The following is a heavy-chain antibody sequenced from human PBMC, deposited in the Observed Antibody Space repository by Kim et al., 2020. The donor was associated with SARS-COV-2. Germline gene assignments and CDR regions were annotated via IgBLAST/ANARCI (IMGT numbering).Heavy chain of an antibody. CDR1: GYTFTSYA. J-gene: IGHJ4*02. CDR3: ASGRGGSYRVGY. D-gene: IGHD1-26*01. V-gene: IGHV1-3*01. Sequence: ASVKVSCKASGYTFTSYAMHWVRQAPGQRLEWMGWINAGNGNTKYSQKFQGRVTITRDTSASTAYMELSSLRSEDTAVYYCASGRGGSYRVGYWGQGTLVTVSS. CDR2: INAGNGNT.